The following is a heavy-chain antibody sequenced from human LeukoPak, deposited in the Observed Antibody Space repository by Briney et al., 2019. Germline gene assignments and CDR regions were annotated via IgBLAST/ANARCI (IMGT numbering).Heavy chain of an antibody. CDR3: ARGLGYSGSWYFDY. Sequence: GESLKISCKGSGNSFTNYWIGWVRQMPGQGMECMGVIYPGDYDTRYSPSFQGQVTISADKSISTAYLQWSSLKASDTAMYYCARGLGYSGSWYFDYWGQGTLVTVSS. CDR1: GNSFTNYW. CDR2: IYPGDYDT. V-gene: IGHV5-51*01. D-gene: IGHD6-13*01. J-gene: IGHJ4*02.